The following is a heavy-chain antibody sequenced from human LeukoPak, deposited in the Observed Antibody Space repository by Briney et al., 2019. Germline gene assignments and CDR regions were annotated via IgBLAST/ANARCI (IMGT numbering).Heavy chain of an antibody. CDR3: ARDFLSYDGSENHFEDTFDI. CDR1: GYSFDRYG. J-gene: IGHJ3*02. CDR2: IGAFNGNT. Sequence: EASVTVSCKASGYSFDRYGISWVRQAPGQGLEWLGWIGAFNGNTNYAQNLQGRVTMTADTSTTTAYMELRSLSSDDTAVYYCARDFLSYDGSENHFEDTFDIWGQGTMVTVSS. D-gene: IGHD3-22*01. V-gene: IGHV1-18*01.